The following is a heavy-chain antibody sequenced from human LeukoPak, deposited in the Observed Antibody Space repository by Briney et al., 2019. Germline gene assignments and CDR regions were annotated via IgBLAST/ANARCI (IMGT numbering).Heavy chain of an antibody. V-gene: IGHV3-48*01. CDR3: ARAPPYSSASWGYYGMDV. CDR2: ISSGGSTI. Sequence: GGSLRLSCTASGFSFSGYSMNWVRQAPGKGLEWISYISSGGSTIYHADSVKGRFTISRDNAKKSLYLEMNSPRAGDTAVYYCARAPPYSSASWGYYGMDVWGQGTTVTVSS. D-gene: IGHD6-6*01. CDR1: GFSFSGYS. J-gene: IGHJ6*02.